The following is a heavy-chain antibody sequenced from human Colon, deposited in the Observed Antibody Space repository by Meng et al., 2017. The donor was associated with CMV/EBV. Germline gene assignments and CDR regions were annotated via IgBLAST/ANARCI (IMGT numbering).Heavy chain of an antibody. CDR2: MYYRGST. V-gene: IGHV4-61*01. CDR1: GGSVNSDSDY. CDR3: ARGVRVGAKGFDN. Sequence: GSLRLSCTVSGGSVNSDSDYWSWIRQPPGKGLEWLGYMYYRGSTSYNPSHTGRVTLLGDTAKNQFSLKVNSVTAADTAVYSCARGVRVGAKGFDNWGQGTLVTVSS. J-gene: IGHJ4*02. D-gene: IGHD1-26*01.